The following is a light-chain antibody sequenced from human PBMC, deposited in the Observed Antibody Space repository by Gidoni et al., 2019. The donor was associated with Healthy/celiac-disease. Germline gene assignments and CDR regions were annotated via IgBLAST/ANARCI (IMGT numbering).Light chain of an antibody. J-gene: IGLJ3*02. Sequence: QSVLTQPPSVSGAPGQRVTISCTGSSSNIGAGSDVHWYQQPPGTAPKLLIYGNTNLPSGVPDRFSGSNSGTSASLAITVLQAEDEADYYCQSYDSSLSGSWVFGGGTKLTVL. V-gene: IGLV1-40*01. CDR2: GNT. CDR1: SSNIGAGSD. CDR3: QSYDSSLSGSWV.